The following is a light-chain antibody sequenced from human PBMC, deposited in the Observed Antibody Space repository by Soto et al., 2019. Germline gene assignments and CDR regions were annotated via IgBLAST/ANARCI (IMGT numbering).Light chain of an antibody. CDR1: SSDVGGYNY. CDR3: SSYTSGSTWV. V-gene: IGLV2-14*01. J-gene: IGLJ3*02. CDR2: EVS. Sequence: QSALTQPASVSGSPGQSITISCTGTSSDVGGYNYVSWYQQHPGKAPKLMIYEVSNRPSGVSNRFSGSKSGNTASLTISGRQAEDEADYYCSSYTSGSTWVFGGGTQLTVL.